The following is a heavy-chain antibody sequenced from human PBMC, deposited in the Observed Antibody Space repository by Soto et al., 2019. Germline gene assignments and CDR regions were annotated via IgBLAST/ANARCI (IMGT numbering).Heavy chain of an antibody. V-gene: IGHV4-39*01. CDR3: ARRLYYASSGFEGGGMDV. Sequence: SETLSLTCTVSGGSITSSSYYWGWIRQPPGKGLEWIGSIYSSGSTYYNPSLKSRVTISVEPSKTQVSLKLSSVTAADTAVYHGARRLYYASSGFEGGGMDVWGQGTTVTVSS. J-gene: IGHJ6*01. CDR1: GGSITSSSYY. D-gene: IGHD3-22*01. CDR2: IYSSGST.